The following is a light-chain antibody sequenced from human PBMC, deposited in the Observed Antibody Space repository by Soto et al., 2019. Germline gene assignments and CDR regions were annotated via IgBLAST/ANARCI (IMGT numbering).Light chain of an antibody. J-gene: IGKJ1*01. V-gene: IGKV3-20*01. CDR2: GAS. CDR1: QSVSSSY. CDR3: QQYGSSPWT. Sequence: EIVLTQSPGTLSLSPGERATLSCRASQSVSSSYLAWYQQKPGQAPGLLIYGASSRATGIPDRFSGSGSGTEFTRTISRLEPEDFAVYYCQQYGSSPWTFGQGTKVEIK.